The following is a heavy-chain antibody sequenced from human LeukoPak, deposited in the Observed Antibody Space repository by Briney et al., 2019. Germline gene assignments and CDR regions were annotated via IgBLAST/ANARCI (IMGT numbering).Heavy chain of an antibody. D-gene: IGHD1-26*01. CDR1: GFTFSSYA. V-gene: IGHV3-23*01. J-gene: IGHJ4*02. CDR3: AKDKWELLGVRLFDY. CDR2: ISGSGGST. Sequence: GGSLRLSCAASGFTFSSYAMSWVRQAPGKGLEWVSAISGSGGSTYYVDSVKGRFTISRDNSKNTLYLQMNSLRAEDTAVYYCAKDKWELLGVRLFDYWGQGTLVTVSS.